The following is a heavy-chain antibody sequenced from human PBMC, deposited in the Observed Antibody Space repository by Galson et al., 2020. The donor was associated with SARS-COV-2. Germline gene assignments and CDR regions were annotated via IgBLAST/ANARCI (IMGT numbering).Heavy chain of an antibody. CDR1: GFTLSSYS. V-gene: IGHV3-21*01. D-gene: IGHD1-1*01. CDR3: ASLPSNEAYYYYGMDV. CDR2: ISSSSSYI. J-gene: IGHJ6*02. Sequence: TGGSLRLSCAASGFTLSSYSMNWVRQAPGKGQEWVSSISSSSSYIYYADSVKGRFTISRDNAKNSLYLQMNSLRAEDTAVYYCASLPSNEAYYYYGMDVWGQGTTVTVSS.